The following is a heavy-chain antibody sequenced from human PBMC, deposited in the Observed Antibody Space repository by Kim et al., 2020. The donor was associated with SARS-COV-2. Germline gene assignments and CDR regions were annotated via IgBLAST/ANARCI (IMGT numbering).Heavy chain of an antibody. Sequence: SETLSLTCTVSGGSISSYYWSWIRQPPGKGLEWIGYIYYSGSTNYNPSLKSRVTISVDTSKNQFSLKLSSVTAADTAVYYCARDNIVVVPAAIRIYYYYG. D-gene: IGHD2-2*01. V-gene: IGHV4-59*01. J-gene: IGHJ6*01. CDR1: GGSISSYY. CDR2: IYYSGST. CDR3: ARDNIVVVPAAIRIYYYYG.